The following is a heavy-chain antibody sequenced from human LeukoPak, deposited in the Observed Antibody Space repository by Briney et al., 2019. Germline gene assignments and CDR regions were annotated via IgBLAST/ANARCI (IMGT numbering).Heavy chain of an antibody. J-gene: IGHJ6*03. CDR3: ASFPPYYYVSGSYYYYMDV. D-gene: IGHD3-10*01. V-gene: IGHV3-74*01. CDR2: ITSDGSST. Sequence: PGGSLRLSCAASGFTFSSYWMHWVRQAPGKWLVWVSRITSDGSSTSYADSVKGRFTISRDNAKNTLYLQMNSLRAEDTAVYYCASFPPYYYVSGSYYYYMDVWGKGTTVTVSS. CDR1: GFTFSSYW.